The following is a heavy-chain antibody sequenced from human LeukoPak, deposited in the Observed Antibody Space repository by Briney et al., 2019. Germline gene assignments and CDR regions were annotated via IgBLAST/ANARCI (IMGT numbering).Heavy chain of an antibody. CDR3: ATLHRWGQVAFDI. CDR1: GYTFTGYY. V-gene: IGHV1-2*05. D-gene: IGHD2-21*02. Sequence: APVKVSCKASGYTFTGYYMHWVRQAPGRGREWMGRINPNSCGTNYAQNFQDRLNMPSDTSISTPDVAVSSLISEDGGVYYCATLHRWGQVAFDIWGQRTMVTVSS. J-gene: IGHJ3*02. CDR2: INPNSCGT.